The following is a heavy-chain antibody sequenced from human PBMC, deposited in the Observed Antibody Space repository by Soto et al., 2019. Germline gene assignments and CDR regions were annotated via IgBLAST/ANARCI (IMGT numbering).Heavy chain of an antibody. CDR3: ARYLYYYDSRSSEMVV. V-gene: IGHV3-30*03. D-gene: IGHD3-22*01. J-gene: IGHJ6*03. Sequence: GGSLRLSCAASGFTFNSSGMHWARQAPGKGLEWVAVISYDGSNKYYADSVKGRFTISRDNSKNTLYLQMNSLRAEDTAVYYCARYLYYYDSRSSEMVVWGKGTTGSVSS. CDR2: ISYDGSNK. CDR1: GFTFNSSG.